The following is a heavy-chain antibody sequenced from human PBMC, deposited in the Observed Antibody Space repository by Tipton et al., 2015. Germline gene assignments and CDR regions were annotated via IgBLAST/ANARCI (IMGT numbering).Heavy chain of an antibody. V-gene: IGHV4-39*07. Sequence: TLSLTCTVSGGSISSSSYYWAWIRQPPGKGLEWIGEINHSGGTKYNPSLKSRVTMSVDTSKKQFSLKLNSVTAADTAVYYCAGPRGMLAIFGLPWDYYFDYWGQGALVTVSS. CDR2: INHSGGT. CDR3: AGPRGMLAIFGLPWDYYFDY. J-gene: IGHJ4*02. CDR1: GGSISSSSYY. D-gene: IGHD3-3*01.